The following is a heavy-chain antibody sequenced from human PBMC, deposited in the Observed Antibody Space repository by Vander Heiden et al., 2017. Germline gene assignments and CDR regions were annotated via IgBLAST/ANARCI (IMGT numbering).Heavy chain of an antibody. Sequence: EVQLVQSGAEVKKPGESLKISCKGSGYSIGSDWIGWVGQMPGKGLEWMGVIYPGDSDVRYSPSFEGQVTISADKSINTAYLQWNSLKASDTAIYYCARQEIQLSFTMGRGGWFDPWGQGTLVTVSS. CDR1: GYSIGSDW. CDR3: ARQEIQLSFTMGRGGWFDP. J-gene: IGHJ5*02. CDR2: IYPGDSDV. D-gene: IGHD3-10*01. V-gene: IGHV5-51*01.